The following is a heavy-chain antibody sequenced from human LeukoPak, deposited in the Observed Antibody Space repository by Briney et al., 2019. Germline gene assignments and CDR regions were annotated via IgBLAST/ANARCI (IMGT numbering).Heavy chain of an antibody. CDR2: ISGSGGST. J-gene: IGHJ4*02. Sequence: GGSLRLSCAASGFTFSSYGMSWVRQAPGKGLEWVSAISGSGGSTYYADSVKGRFTISRDNAKNSLYLQMNSLRAEDTALYYCARDFRAMASFDYWGQGTLVTVSS. D-gene: IGHD5-18*01. CDR3: ARDFRAMASFDY. V-gene: IGHV3-23*01. CDR1: GFTFSSYG.